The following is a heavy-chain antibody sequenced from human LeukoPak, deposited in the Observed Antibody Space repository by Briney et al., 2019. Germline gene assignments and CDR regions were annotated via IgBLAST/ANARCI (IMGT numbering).Heavy chain of an antibody. V-gene: IGHV1-69*01. CDR3: ARVGYSSSWYRVGPWDV. D-gene: IGHD6-13*01. Sequence: SVHVSCHAPRRTFRRYAISWVRPAPGQGLEWMGVLIPIFGTANYAQKIQGRVTITADESTSTAHMELSCLRSEDTAVYCFARVGYSSSWYRVGPWDVWRQGTTVSV. CDR1: RRTFRRYA. J-gene: IGHJ6*01. CDR2: LIPIFGTA.